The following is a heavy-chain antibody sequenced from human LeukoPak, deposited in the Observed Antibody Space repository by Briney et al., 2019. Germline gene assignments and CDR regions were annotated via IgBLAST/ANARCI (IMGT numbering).Heavy chain of an antibody. V-gene: IGHV4-34*01. D-gene: IGHD6-19*01. CDR1: GGPFIGYY. CDR3: ASSPVAGNLYYFAY. Sequence: SETLSLTCAVNGGPFIGYYWSWIRQPPGRGLKWIGEINHSGGTNYEPSFKSRVTISVDTAKNQFSLKLTSVTAADTAVYYCASSPVAGNLYYFAYWGQGTLVAVSS. CDR2: INHSGGT. J-gene: IGHJ4*02.